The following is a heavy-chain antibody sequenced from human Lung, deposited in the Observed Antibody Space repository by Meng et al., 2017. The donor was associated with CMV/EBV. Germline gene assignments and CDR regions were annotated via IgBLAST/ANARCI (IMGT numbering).Heavy chain of an antibody. J-gene: IGHJ4*02. CDR3: ARAEVDCSGGSCYHN. V-gene: IGHV1-2*02. Sequence: SVKVSXNASGYTFTGYYMLWVRQAPGQGLEWMGWINPNSGGTNYAQKFQGRVTMTRDTSISTAYMELSRLRSDDTAVYYCARAEVDCSGGSCYHNWGQGTXVTVSS. CDR2: INPNSGGT. D-gene: IGHD2-15*01. CDR1: GYTFTGYY.